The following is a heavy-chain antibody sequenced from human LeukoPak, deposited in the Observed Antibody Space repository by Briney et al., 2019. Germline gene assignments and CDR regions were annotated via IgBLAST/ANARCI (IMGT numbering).Heavy chain of an antibody. J-gene: IGHJ6*03. D-gene: IGHD1-7*01. CDR2: INPNSGGT. Sequence: ASVKVSCKASGYTFTGYYMHWVRQAPGQGLEWMGWINPNSGGTNYARKFQGRVTMTRDTSISTAYMELSRLRSDDTAVYYCARSSYNWNYGGYYYMDVWGKGTTVTVSS. CDR1: GYTFTGYY. CDR3: ARSSYNWNYGGYYYMDV. V-gene: IGHV1-2*02.